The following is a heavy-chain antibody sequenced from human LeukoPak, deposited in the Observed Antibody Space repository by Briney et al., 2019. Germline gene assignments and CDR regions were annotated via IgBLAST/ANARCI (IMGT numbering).Heavy chain of an antibody. CDR3: ARGRQIYYGSSGYYYGVNY. J-gene: IGHJ4*02. CDR1: GYTFTSYD. D-gene: IGHD3-22*01. V-gene: IGHV1-8*01. CDR2: MNPNSGNT. Sequence: ASVKVSCKASGYTFTSYDINWVRQATGQGLEWMGWMNPNSGNTGYAQKFQGRVTMTRNTSISTAYMELSSLRSEDTAVYYCARGRQIYYGSSGYYYGVNYWGQGTLVTVSS.